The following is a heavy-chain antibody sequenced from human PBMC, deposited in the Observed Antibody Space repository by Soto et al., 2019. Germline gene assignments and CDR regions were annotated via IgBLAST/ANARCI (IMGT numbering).Heavy chain of an antibody. Sequence: ASVKVSCKASGYTFTSYYMHWVRQAPGQGLEWMGIINPSGGSTSYAQKFQGRVTMTRDTSMSTVYMELSSLRSEDTAVYYCARGPITMIVVVITGFDYWGQGTLVTVSS. J-gene: IGHJ4*02. CDR1: GYTFTSYY. CDR3: ARGPITMIVVVITGFDY. CDR2: INPSGGST. D-gene: IGHD3-22*01. V-gene: IGHV1-46*03.